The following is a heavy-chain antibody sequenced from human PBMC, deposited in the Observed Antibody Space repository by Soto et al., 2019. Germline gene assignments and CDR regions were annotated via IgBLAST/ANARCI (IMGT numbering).Heavy chain of an antibody. CDR1: GFTFSSYS. CDR3: VRDAHRGGDYDY. V-gene: IGHV3-48*02. D-gene: IGHD3-16*01. CDR2: ISRNSSTK. J-gene: IGHJ4*02. Sequence: GGSLRLSCAASGFTFSSYSMNWVRQAPGKGLEWVSNISRNSSTKYYVDSVKGRFTISRDNAKNSLYLQMNNLRDDDTALYYCVRDAHRGGDYDYWGQGALVTVSS.